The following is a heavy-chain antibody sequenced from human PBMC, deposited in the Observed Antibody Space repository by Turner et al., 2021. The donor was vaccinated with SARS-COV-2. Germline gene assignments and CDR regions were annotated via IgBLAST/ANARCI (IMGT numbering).Heavy chain of an antibody. CDR2: MNPNSGHT. V-gene: IGHV1-8*03. J-gene: IGHJ3*02. D-gene: IGHD4-4*01. CDR3: AGRDSNGYVGAFDM. CDR1: EYPFTTYD. Sequence: QVQLVQSGAEVKTPGAPVTVSCKASEYPFTTYDINWVRQAAGQGLEWMGWMNPNSGHTAYAQKFQGRVTITRKTSISTVYMELSSLRSDDTAVYYCAGRDSNGYVGAFDMWGQGTMVTVSS.